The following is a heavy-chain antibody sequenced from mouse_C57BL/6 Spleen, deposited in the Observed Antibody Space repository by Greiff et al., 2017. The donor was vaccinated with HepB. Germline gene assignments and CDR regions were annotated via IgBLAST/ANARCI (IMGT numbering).Heavy chain of an antibody. CDR2: ILPGSGST. CDR1: GYTFTGYW. CDR3: ARGGLYSSYDDYYAMDY. Sequence: VQLQQSGAELMKPGASVKLSCKASGYTFTGYWIEWVKQRPGHGLEWIGEILPGSGSTNYNEKFKGKATFTADTSSNTAYMQLSSLTTEDSAIYYCARGGLYSSYDDYYAMDYWGQGTSVTVSS. D-gene: IGHD2-5*01. V-gene: IGHV1-9*01. J-gene: IGHJ4*01.